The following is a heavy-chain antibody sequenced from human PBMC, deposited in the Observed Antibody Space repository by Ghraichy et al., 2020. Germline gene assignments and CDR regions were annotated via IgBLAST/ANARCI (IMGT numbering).Heavy chain of an antibody. J-gene: IGHJ3*02. Sequence: ASVKVSCKASGYTFTGYYMHWVRQAPGQGLEWMGWINPNSGGTNYAQKFQGWVTMTRDTSISTAYMELSRLRSDDTAVYYCARDYRARGYSYGYDLDAFDIWGQGTMVTVSS. V-gene: IGHV1-2*04. CDR2: INPNSGGT. CDR1: GYTFTGYY. CDR3: ARDYRARGYSYGYDLDAFDI. D-gene: IGHD5-18*01.